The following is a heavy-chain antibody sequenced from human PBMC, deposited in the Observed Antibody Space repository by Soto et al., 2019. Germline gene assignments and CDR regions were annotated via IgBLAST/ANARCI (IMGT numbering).Heavy chain of an antibody. V-gene: IGHV4-31*03. J-gene: IGHJ4*02. CDR1: GGSISSGDYY. D-gene: IGHD3-22*01. CDR3: ARDYHNYYDSSGYSYFDY. CDR2: IYYSGST. Sequence: SETLSLTCTVSGGSISSGDYYWSWIRQHPGKGLEWIGYIYYSGSTYYNPSLKSRVTISVDTSKNQFSLKLSSVTAADTAVYYCARDYHNYYDSSGYSYFDYWGQGTLVTVS.